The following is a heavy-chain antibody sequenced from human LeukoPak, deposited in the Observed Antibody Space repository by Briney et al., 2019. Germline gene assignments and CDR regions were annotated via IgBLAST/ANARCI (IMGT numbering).Heavy chain of an antibody. Sequence: ASVKVSCKASGYTFTGYAMNWVRQAPGQGLEWMGWINTNTGNPTYAQGFTGRFVFSLDTSVSTAYLQISSLKAEDTAVYYCAREDCSGGSCYSPDYWGQGTLVTVSS. CDR1: GYTFTGYA. CDR2: INTNTGNP. D-gene: IGHD2-15*01. CDR3: AREDCSGGSCYSPDY. V-gene: IGHV7-4-1*02. J-gene: IGHJ4*02.